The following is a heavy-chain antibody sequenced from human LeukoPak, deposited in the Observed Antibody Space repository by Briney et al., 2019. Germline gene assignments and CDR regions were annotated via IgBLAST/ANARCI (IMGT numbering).Heavy chain of an antibody. J-gene: IGHJ5*02. CDR1: GFTFSSYS. CDR3: ATEENYDILTGYHNWFDP. CDR2: ISSSSSYI. V-gene: IGHV3-21*01. Sequence: GGSLRLSCAAAGFTFSSYSMNWVRQAPGKGLEWVSSISSSSSYIYYADSVKGRFTISRDNAKNSLYLQMNSLRAEDTAVYYCATEENYDILTGYHNWFDPWGQGTLVTVSS. D-gene: IGHD3-9*01.